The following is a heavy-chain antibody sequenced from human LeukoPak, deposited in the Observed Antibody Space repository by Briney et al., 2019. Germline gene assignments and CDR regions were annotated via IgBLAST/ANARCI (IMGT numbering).Heavy chain of an antibody. V-gene: IGHV3-7*03. CDR2: IKQDGSEI. J-gene: IGHJ4*01. CDR1: GFTFGPYW. D-gene: IGHD1-14*01. Sequence: GGSLRLSCSASGFTFGPYWMNWVRQAPGKGPEWVANIKQDGSEINYVDSVKGRFIISRDNAKNSLYLQMNSLRVDETAVYYCAGGSGWITGDWGHGTLVTVSS. CDR3: AGGSGWITGD.